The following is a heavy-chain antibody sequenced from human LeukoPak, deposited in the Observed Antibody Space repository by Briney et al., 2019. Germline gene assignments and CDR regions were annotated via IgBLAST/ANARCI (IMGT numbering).Heavy chain of an antibody. D-gene: IGHD2-2*01. CDR1: GLTFSSYS. CDR3: ARDRIPAAMLLGSGLPDY. Sequence: GGSLRLSCAASGLTFSSYSMNWVRQAPGKGLEWISSISSSSSYIYYADSVKGRFTISRDNSKNTLYLQMNSLRAEDTAVYYCARDRIPAAMLLGSGLPDYWGQGTLVTVSS. V-gene: IGHV3-21*01. J-gene: IGHJ4*02. CDR2: ISSSSSYI.